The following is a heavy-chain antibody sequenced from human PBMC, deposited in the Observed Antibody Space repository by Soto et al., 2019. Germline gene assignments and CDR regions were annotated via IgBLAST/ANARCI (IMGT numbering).Heavy chain of an antibody. D-gene: IGHD6-19*01. V-gene: IGHV4-59*01. CDR2: IYYSGST. J-gene: IGHJ6*02. CDR3: ARDLDSSGDYYYGMDV. CDR1: GCSIRNYY. Sequence: PSETLSLTCTVSGCSIRNYYWSWIRQPPGKGLEWIGYIYYSGSTNYNPSLKSRVTISVDTSKNQFSLKLSSVTAADTAVYYCARDLDSSGDYYYGMDVWGQGTTVTVSS.